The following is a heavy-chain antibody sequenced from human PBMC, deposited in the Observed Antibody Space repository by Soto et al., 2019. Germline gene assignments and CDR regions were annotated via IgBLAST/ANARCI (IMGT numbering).Heavy chain of an antibody. V-gene: IGHV1-58*01. CDR1: GFTFTTSA. J-gene: IGHJ4*02. D-gene: IGHD3-3*01. Sequence: GASVKVSCKAPGFTFTTSAVQWVRQARGQRLEWMGWIVVGSGDTNYPQKFQERVTITRDMSTSTAYMELSSLRSEDTAVYYCAADRDYDFWSGLIRDPLWNLDYWGQGTLVTVSS. CDR3: AADRDYDFWSGLIRDPLWNLDY. CDR2: IVVGSGDT.